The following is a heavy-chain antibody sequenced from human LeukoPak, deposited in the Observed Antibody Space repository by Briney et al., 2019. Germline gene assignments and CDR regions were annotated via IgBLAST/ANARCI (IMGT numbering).Heavy chain of an antibody. CDR3: ARGGGLDV. J-gene: IGHJ6*02. V-gene: IGHV3-7*03. CDR1: GFVFSIYT. D-gene: IGHD3-16*01. CDR2: INHNGNVN. Sequence: GGSLRLSCSASGFVFSIYTMYWARQAPGKGLEWVASINHNGNVNYYVDSVKGRFTTSRDNAKNSLYLQMSNLRAEDTAVYFCARGGGLDVWGQGATVTVSS.